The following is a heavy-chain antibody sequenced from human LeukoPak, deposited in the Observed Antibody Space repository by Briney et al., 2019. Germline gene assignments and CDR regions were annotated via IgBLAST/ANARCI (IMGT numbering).Heavy chain of an antibody. V-gene: IGHV3-23*01. CDR2: ISGGGGST. CDR3: ARQGKAVAGGFDS. Sequence: GGSLRLSCAASGFSFSSYGMSWVRQAPGKGLEWVSAISGGGGSTYYTDSVKGRFTISRDNSNNTLYLQMNSLRAEDTAVYYCARQGKAVAGGFDSWGQGTLVTVSS. CDR1: GFSFSSYG. D-gene: IGHD6-19*01. J-gene: IGHJ4*02.